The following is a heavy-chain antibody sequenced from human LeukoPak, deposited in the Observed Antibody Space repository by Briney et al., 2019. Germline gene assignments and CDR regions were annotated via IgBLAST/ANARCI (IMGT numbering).Heavy chain of an antibody. J-gene: IGHJ4*02. V-gene: IGHV3-23*01. CDR3: AKTSIELAGPPDY. CDR2: ISGSGGST. CDR1: GFTFSDYA. D-gene: IGHD6-19*01. Sequence: PGGSLRLSCAASGFTFSDYAMSWVRQAPGKGLDWVSAISGSGGSTYYADSVKGRFTISRDNSKNTVYMQMNRLRAEDTAIYYCAKTSIELAGPPDYWGQGNLVTVSS.